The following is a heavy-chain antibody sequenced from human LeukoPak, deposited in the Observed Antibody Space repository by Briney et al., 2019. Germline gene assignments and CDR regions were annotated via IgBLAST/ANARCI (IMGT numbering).Heavy chain of an antibody. J-gene: IGHJ6*03. V-gene: IGHV1-2*02. Sequence: ASVNVSCKAFGYRFTGYYMHWVRQAPGQGLEWMGWINPNSGGTNYAQKFRGRVTMTRDTSITTVYLQLSRLKSDDTAVYYCVSGYSDYADYYNYYMGVWGKGTTVTVSS. CDR2: INPNSGGT. CDR1: GYRFTGYY. CDR3: VSGYSDYADYYNYYMGV. D-gene: IGHD4-11*01.